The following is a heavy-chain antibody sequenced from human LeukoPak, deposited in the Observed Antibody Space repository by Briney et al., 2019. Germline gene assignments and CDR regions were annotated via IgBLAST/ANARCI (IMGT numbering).Heavy chain of an antibody. Sequence: GGSLRLSCAASGFTFSSYGMHWVRQAPGKGLEWVAVIWYDGSNKYYADSVKGRFTISRDNSKNTLYLQMNSLRAEDTAVYYCARDTYDFWSGYYSPLGGAFDIWGQGTMVTVSS. CDR1: GFTFSSYG. CDR2: IWYDGSNK. CDR3: ARDTYDFWSGYYSPLGGAFDI. V-gene: IGHV3-33*01. J-gene: IGHJ3*02. D-gene: IGHD3-3*01.